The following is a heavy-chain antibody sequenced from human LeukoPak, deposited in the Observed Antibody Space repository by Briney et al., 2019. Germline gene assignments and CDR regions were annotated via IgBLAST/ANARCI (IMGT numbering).Heavy chain of an antibody. D-gene: IGHD3-3*01. CDR2: IYTSGST. V-gene: IGHV4-61*02. CDR3: AREKPLYYDFWSGYYFDY. J-gene: IGHJ4*02. Sequence: SQTLSLTCTVSGGSLSSGSYYWRWLRQPAGMGLEWIGRIYTSGSTNYNPSLKSRVTISVDTSKNQFSLKLSSVTAADTAVYYCAREKPLYYDFWSGYYFDYWGQGTLVTVSS. CDR1: GGSLSSGSYY.